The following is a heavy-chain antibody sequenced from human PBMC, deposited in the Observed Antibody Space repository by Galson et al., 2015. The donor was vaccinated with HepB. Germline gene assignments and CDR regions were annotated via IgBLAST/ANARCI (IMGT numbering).Heavy chain of an antibody. V-gene: IGHV1-18*01. Sequence: VKVSCKASGYTFISYGISWVRQAPGQGLEWMGWISVYHGNTNYAQKFQGRVTMTADTSTTTAYMELRSLRSDDTAVYFCARDLSYYGPGDWFDPWGQGTLVTVSS. J-gene: IGHJ5*02. CDR1: GYTFISYG. CDR2: ISVYHGNT. CDR3: ARDLSYYGPGDWFDP. D-gene: IGHD3-10*01.